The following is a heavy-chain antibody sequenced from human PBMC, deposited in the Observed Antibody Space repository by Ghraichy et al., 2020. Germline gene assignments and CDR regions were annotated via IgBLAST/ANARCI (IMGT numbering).Heavy chain of an antibody. CDR1: GFTFSSYA. Sequence: GGSLRLSCAASGFTFSSYAMSWVRQAPGKGLEWVSAISGSGGSTYYADSVKGRFTISRDNSKNTLYLQMNSLRAEDTAVYYCAKDQHGTMVRGVFPHWGQGTLVTVSS. J-gene: IGHJ4*02. CDR3: AKDQHGTMVRGVFPH. D-gene: IGHD3-10*01. V-gene: IGHV3-23*01. CDR2: ISGSGGST.